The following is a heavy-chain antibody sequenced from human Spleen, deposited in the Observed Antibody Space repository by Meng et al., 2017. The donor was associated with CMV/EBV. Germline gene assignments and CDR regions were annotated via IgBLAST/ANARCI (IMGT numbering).Heavy chain of an antibody. CDR2: IYYSGST. D-gene: IGHD2-2*01. CDR1: GGSVSSGSYY. CDR3: ARDGGTYSYCSSTSCYSSDYYYGMDV. Sequence: SETLSLTCTVSGGSVSSGSYYWSWIRQSPGKGLEWIGYIYYSGSTYYNPSLKSRVTISVDTSKNQFSLKLSSVTAADTAVYYCARDGGTYSYCSSTSCYSSDYYYGMDVWGQGTTVTVSS. V-gene: IGHV4-61*01. J-gene: IGHJ6*02.